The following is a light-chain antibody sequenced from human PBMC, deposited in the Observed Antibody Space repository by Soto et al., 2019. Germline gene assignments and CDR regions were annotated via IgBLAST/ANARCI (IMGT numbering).Light chain of an antibody. CDR2: TAS. CDR1: QGISSL. Sequence: DIQMTQSPSSVSASVGDRVTITCRASQGISSLLAWYQQKPGKAPNLLIHTASSLQSGVPSRFSGSGSGTDFTLTTRSLHPEDFATYYCQQANSFPLTFGGGTKVEIK. CDR3: QQANSFPLT. V-gene: IGKV1-12*01. J-gene: IGKJ4*01.